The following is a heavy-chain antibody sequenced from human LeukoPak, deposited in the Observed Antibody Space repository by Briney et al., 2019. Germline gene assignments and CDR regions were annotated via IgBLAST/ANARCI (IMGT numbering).Heavy chain of an antibody. D-gene: IGHD4-23*01. Sequence: ASVKVSCKASGYTFTSYDINWVRQATGQGLEWMGWMNPNSGNTGYAQKFQGRVTMTRDMSTSTVYMELSSLRSEDTAVYYCARDGTVVNPNSIDYWGQGTLVTVSS. J-gene: IGHJ4*02. CDR3: ARDGTVVNPNSIDY. CDR1: GYTFTSYD. CDR2: MNPNSGNT. V-gene: IGHV1-8*01.